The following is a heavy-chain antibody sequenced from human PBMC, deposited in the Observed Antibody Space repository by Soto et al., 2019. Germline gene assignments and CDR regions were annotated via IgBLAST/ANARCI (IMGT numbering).Heavy chain of an antibody. V-gene: IGHV3-15*01. CDR3: TTRVSRATLYYYYGMDV. D-gene: IGHD2-2*01. J-gene: IGHJ6*02. CDR1: GFPFSNAW. CDR2: IKSKTDGGTT. Sequence: GGSLRLSCAASGFPFSNAWMSWVRQAPGKGLERVGRIKSKTDGGTTDYAAPVKGRFTISRDDSKNTLYLQKNSLKTEDTAVYYCTTRVSRATLYYYYGMDVWGQGTTVTVSS.